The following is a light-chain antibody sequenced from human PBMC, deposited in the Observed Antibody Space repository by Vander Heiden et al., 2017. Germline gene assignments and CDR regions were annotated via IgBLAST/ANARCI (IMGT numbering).Light chain of an antibody. CDR2: DAS. CDR1: HGITTY. Sequence: DIQMTQAPSSLSASVGDRVTITCQASHGITTYLNWFQQKPGKAPKSLIYDASNLKTGVPPRFSGSGSGTHFTLTISSLQPEDSATYYCQQYDNAPLTFGGGTKVEIK. CDR3: QQYDNAPLT. V-gene: IGKV1-33*01. J-gene: IGKJ4*01.